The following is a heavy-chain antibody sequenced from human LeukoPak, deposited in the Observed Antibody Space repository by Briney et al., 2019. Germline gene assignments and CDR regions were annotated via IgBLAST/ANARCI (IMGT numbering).Heavy chain of an antibody. D-gene: IGHD3-3*01. CDR2: IYHSGST. CDR3: ARDNQQAAYYDFWSGYYTSDAFDI. Sequence: SETLSLTCTVSGYSISSGYYWGWIRQPPGKGLEWIGSIYHSGSTYYNPSLKSRVTISVDTSKNQFSLKLSSVTAADTAVYYCARDNQQAAYYDFWSGYYTSDAFDIWGQGTMVTVSS. CDR1: GYSISSGYY. J-gene: IGHJ3*02. V-gene: IGHV4-38-2*02.